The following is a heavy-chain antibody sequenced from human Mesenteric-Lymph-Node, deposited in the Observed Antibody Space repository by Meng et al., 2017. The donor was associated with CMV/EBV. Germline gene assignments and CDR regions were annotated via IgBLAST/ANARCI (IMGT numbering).Heavy chain of an antibody. CDR1: GYTFTGYY. CDR3: ARARTTTGTGWFDP. V-gene: IGHV1-2*02. D-gene: IGHD1-1*01. CDR2: INPNSGGT. J-gene: IGHJ5*02. Sequence: ASVKVSCKASGYTFTGYYMHWVRQAPGQGLEWMGWINPNSGGTNYAQKFQGRVTMTRDTSISTAYMELSRLRFDDTAVYYCARARTTTGTGWFDPWGQGTLVTVSS.